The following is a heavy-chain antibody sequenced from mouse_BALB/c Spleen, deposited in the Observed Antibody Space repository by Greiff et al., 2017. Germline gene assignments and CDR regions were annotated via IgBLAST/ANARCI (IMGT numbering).Heavy chain of an antibody. Sequence: VQLQQSGPSLVQPSQSLSITCTVSGFSLTSYGVHWVRQSPGKGLEWLGVIWRGGSTDYNAAFMSRLSITKDNSKSQVFFKMNSLQADDTAIYYCAKNEGTHYAMDYWGQGTSVTVSS. CDR3: AKNEGTHYAMDY. D-gene: IGHD2-14*01. J-gene: IGHJ4*01. CDR2: IWRGGST. V-gene: IGHV2-5-1*01. CDR1: GFSLTSYG.